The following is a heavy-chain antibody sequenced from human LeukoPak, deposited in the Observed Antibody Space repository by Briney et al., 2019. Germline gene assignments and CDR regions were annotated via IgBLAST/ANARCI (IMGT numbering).Heavy chain of an antibody. CDR1: GGSFSNYY. Sequence: PSETLSLTCTVSGGSFSNYYWSWIRQPPGKGLEWIGYIYYSGSTNYNPSLKSRVAISVDTSKNQFSLNLSSVTAADTAVYYCARHPTALVSYGFDPWGQGTLVTVSS. J-gene: IGHJ5*02. CDR3: ARHPTALVSYGFDP. CDR2: IYYSGST. D-gene: IGHD5-18*01. V-gene: IGHV4-59*08.